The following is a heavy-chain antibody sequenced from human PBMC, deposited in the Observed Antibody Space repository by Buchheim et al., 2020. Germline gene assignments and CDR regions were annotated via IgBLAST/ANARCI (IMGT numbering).Heavy chain of an antibody. CDR1: GFTFSSYG. CDR3: AKERLSDKDFWSGSPFDS. D-gene: IGHD3-3*01. Sequence: EVQLLESGGGLVQRGGSLRLACAASGFTFSSYGMSWVRQAPGKGLEWVSGISGSGGSSYYADSMKGRFTISRDNSKNTLYLQMNSLRAEDTAVYYCAKERLSDKDFWSGSPFDSWGQGTL. J-gene: IGHJ4*02. CDR2: ISGSGGSS. V-gene: IGHV3-23*01.